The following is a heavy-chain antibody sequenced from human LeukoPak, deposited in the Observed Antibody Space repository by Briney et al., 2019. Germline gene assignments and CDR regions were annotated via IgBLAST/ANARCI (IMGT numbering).Heavy chain of an antibody. Sequence: GGSLRLSCAASGFTFSRYWMHWVRQAPGKGLVWVPRIDTDGSRTSYADSVKGRITICRDNAKNTLYMQMNNLKTEGTAVYYRVGDHTGPQDYWGQGTLVTVSS. V-gene: IGHV3-74*01. CDR3: VGDHTGPQDY. CDR2: IDTDGSRT. D-gene: IGHD4-17*01. J-gene: IGHJ4*02. CDR1: GFTFSRYW.